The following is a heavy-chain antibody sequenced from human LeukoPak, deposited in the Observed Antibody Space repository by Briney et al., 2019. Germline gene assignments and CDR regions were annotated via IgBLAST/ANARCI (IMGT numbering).Heavy chain of an antibody. Sequence: GGSLRLSXAASGFTFSSYWMSWVCQAPGKGLEWVANRKQDGSEKYYVDSVKGRFTISRDNAKNSLYLQMNSLRAEDTAVYYCARDLRQGYCGGDCYFDYWGQGTLVTVSS. D-gene: IGHD2-21*02. V-gene: IGHV3-7*01. CDR1: GFTFSSYW. J-gene: IGHJ4*02. CDR2: RKQDGSEK. CDR3: ARDLRQGYCGGDCYFDY.